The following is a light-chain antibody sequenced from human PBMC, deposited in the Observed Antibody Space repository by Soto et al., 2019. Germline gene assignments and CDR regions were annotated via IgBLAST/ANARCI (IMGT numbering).Light chain of an antibody. J-gene: IGKJ2*01. Sequence: DIVLTQSPATLSLSPGERATLSCRASQSVSSYLAWYQQKPGQAPRLLIYDASNRATGIPARFSGSGSGTDFTLTISSLKPEDFAVYYCQQRSNWRYTFGQGTKLEIK. CDR2: DAS. CDR1: QSVSSY. V-gene: IGKV3-11*01. CDR3: QQRSNWRYT.